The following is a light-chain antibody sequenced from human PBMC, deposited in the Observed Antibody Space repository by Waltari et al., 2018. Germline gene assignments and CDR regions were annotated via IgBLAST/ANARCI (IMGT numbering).Light chain of an antibody. CDR1: SSDVGCYNL. V-gene: IGLV2-23*01. J-gene: IGLJ3*02. CDR2: EGS. CDR3: CSYAGSSTSLWV. Sequence: QSALTQPASVSGSPGQSITISCTGTSSDVGCYNLVSWYQQHPGNAPKLMIYEGSKRPSGVSNRFSGSKSGITACLTISGLQAEDEADYYCCSYAGSSTSLWVFGGGTKLTVL.